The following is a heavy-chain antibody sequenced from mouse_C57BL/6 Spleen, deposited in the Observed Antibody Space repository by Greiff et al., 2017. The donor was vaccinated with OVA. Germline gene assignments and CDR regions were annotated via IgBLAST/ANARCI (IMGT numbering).Heavy chain of an antibody. CDR2: INPTNGGT. V-gene: IGHV1-52*01. CDR1: GYTFTSYW. CDR3: ARYCGSRWFAY. D-gene: IGHD1-1*02. J-gene: IGHJ3*01. Sequence: QVQLKQPGPELVRPGSSVKLSCKASGYTFTSYWMHWVKQRPIQGLEWIGNINPTNGGTHYNKKFKNKATLTVDKSSSTAYMQLSSLTSEDSAVYYCARYCGSRWFAYWGQGTLVTVSA.